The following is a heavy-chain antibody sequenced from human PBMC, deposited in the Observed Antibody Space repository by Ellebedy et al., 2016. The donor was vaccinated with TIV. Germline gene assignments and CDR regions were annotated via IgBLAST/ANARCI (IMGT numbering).Heavy chain of an antibody. J-gene: IGHJ4*02. V-gene: IGHV3-48*01. CDR2: ISSSNSTI. D-gene: IGHD2-15*01. CDR1: GFTFSSYS. CDR3: ARLRGADFVGS. Sequence: PGGSLRLSCAASGFTFSSYSMNWVRQAPGKGLEWVSYISSSNSTIYYADSVKGRFTISRDNAKNSLYLQMNSLRAEDTAVYYCARLRGADFVGSWGQGTLVTVSS.